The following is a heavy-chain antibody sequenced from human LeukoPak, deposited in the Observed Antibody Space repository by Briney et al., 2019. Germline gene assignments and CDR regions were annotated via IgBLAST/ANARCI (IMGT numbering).Heavy chain of an antibody. D-gene: IGHD5-18*01. J-gene: IGHJ4*02. CDR1: GFTVRNYA. CDR2: VSLDGNPSDS. Sequence: GGSLRLSCTASGFTVRNYALHWVRQTPPGGLEGVAVVSLDGNPSDSYYADSVRGRFTISRDNSRNTLYLHMSSLRPEDTATYFCARDQGRYSHGLYYFDSWGQGTLVTVSS. V-gene: IGHV3-30*04. CDR3: ARDQGRYSHGLYYFDS.